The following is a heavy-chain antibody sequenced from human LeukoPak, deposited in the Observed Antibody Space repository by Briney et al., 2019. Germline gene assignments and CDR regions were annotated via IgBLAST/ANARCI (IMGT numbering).Heavy chain of an antibody. J-gene: IGHJ4*02. V-gene: IGHV4-59*01. Sequence: PSETLSLTCTVSGGSISSYYWSWIRQPPGKGLEWIGYIYYSGSTNYNPSLKSRVTISVDTSKNQFSLKLSSVTAADTAVYYCARDLDGSGGDSPFDYWGQGTLVTVS. D-gene: IGHD2-21*01. CDR3: ARDLDGSGGDSPFDY. CDR1: GGSISSYY. CDR2: IYYSGST.